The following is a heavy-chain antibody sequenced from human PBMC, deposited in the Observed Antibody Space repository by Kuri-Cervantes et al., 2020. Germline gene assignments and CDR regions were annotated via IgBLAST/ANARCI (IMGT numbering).Heavy chain of an antibody. CDR2: IKQDGSEK. D-gene: IGHD3-10*01. V-gene: IGHV3-7*01. CDR3: ARHFTYGSGNYYNVLFDAFDI. Sequence: GESLKISCVASGFTINNDWMSWVRQAPGKGLEWVANIKQDGSEKDYVDSVKGRFTISRDNAKNSLYLQMNSLRAEDTAVYYCARHFTYGSGNYYNVLFDAFDIWGQGTMVTVSS. J-gene: IGHJ3*02. CDR1: GFTINNDW.